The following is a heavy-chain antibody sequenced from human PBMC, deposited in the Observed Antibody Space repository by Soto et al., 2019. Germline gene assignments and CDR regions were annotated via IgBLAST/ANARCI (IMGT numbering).Heavy chain of an antibody. D-gene: IGHD2-2*01. V-gene: IGHV1-69*13. CDR1: GGTFSNFV. Sequence: SVKVSCKASGGTFSNFVFTWVRQAPGQGLEGVGGIVPVFGSPNYAQKFQDRVTITADESTSTVDMELSSLRSEDTAVYFCGGADRPEEYFVNYWGQGTLVTVSS. CDR3: GGADRPEEYFVNY. J-gene: IGHJ4*02. CDR2: IVPVFGSP.